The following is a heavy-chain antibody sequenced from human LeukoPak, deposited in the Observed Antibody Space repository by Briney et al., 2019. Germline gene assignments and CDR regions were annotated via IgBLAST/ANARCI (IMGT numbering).Heavy chain of an antibody. D-gene: IGHD3-10*01. CDR1: GFTFSRYG. CDR3: AKDGDYYGSGSRPHDY. CDR2: IRYDGSNK. J-gene: IGHJ4*02. V-gene: IGHV3-30*02. Sequence: GGSLRLSCAASGFTFSRYGMHWVRQAPGKGLEWVAFIRYDGSNKYYADSVKGRFTISRDNSKNTLYLQMNSLRAEDTAVYYCAKDGDYYGSGSRPHDYWGQGTLVTVSP.